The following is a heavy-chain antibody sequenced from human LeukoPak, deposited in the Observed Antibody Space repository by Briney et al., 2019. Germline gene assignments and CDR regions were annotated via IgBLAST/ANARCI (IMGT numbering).Heavy chain of an antibody. Sequence: ASVKVSCKASGGTFSSYAISWVRQAPGQGLEWMGGIIPIFGTANYAQKFQGRVTITADKSTSTAYMELSSLRSEDTAVYYCASGVAMSPSSLWLRFPSRGYFDYWGQGTLVTVSS. J-gene: IGHJ4*02. D-gene: IGHD5-12*01. CDR1: GGTFSSYA. CDR3: ASGVAMSPSSLWLRFPSRGYFDY. CDR2: IIPIFGTA. V-gene: IGHV1-69*06.